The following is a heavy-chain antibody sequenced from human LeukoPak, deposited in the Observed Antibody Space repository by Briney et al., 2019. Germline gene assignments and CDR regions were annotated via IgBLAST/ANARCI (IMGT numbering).Heavy chain of an antibody. CDR2: IYYSGST. Sequence: SETLSLTCTVSGGSISSYYRSWIRQPPGKGLEWIGYIYYSGSTNYNPSLKSRVTISVDTSKNQFSLKLSSVTAADTAVYYCARLYYYDSTFGYYYYGMDVWGQGTTVTVSS. V-gene: IGHV4-59*08. J-gene: IGHJ6*02. CDR3: ARLYYYDSTFGYYYYGMDV. D-gene: IGHD3-22*01. CDR1: GGSISSYY.